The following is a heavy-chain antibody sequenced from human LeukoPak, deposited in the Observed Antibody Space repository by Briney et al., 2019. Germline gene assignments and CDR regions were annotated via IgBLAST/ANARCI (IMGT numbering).Heavy chain of an antibody. Sequence: SETLSLTCTVSGVSISSDYWSWIRLPPGKGLEWIGYIYYSGSSNYNPSLKSRVTMSVDTSKNQYSLKLTSVTAADTAVYYCARRLRQNLFDPWGQGTLVTVSS. J-gene: IGHJ5*02. CDR1: GVSISSDY. D-gene: IGHD4-17*01. CDR2: IYYSGSS. CDR3: ARRLRQNLFDP. V-gene: IGHV4-59*08.